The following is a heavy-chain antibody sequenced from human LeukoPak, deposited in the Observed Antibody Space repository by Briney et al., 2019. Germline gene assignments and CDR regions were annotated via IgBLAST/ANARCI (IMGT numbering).Heavy chain of an antibody. CDR2: IYSGGST. CDR1: GFTVSSNY. Sequence: YPGGSLRLSCAASGFTVSSNYMSWVRQAPGKGLEWVSVIYSGGSTYYADSVKGRFTISRDNSKNTLYLQMNSLRAEDTAVYYCARKYSSGWYLGSWGQGTRVTVSS. D-gene: IGHD6-19*01. CDR3: ARKYSSGWYLGS. J-gene: IGHJ4*02. V-gene: IGHV3-66*01.